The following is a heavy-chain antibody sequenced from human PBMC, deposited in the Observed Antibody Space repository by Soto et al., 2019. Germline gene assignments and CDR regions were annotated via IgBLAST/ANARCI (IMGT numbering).Heavy chain of an antibody. V-gene: IGHV1-69*02. CDR1: GGTFRTYT. D-gene: IGHD2-2*01. CDR3: ARAGPLVVPDAKRVTYNWFDP. Sequence: QVQLVKSGAEVRKPGSSVKVSCKASGGTFRTYTINWVRQAPGQGLEWMGTIIPILGITNYAQKFQGRVTITADKSTSTAYMDLSSLRSEDTAVYYSARAGPLVVPDAKRVTYNWFDPWGQGTLVIVSS. CDR2: IIPILGIT. J-gene: IGHJ5*02.